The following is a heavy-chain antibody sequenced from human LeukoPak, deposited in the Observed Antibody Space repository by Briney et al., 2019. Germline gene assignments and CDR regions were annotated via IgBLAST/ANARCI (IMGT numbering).Heavy chain of an antibody. Sequence: GGSLRLSCAASGFTFSSHAMSWVRQAPGKGLEWVSRISSGGGTTDYTDSVKGRFTISRDTSKSTLYLQMNSLRAEDTAVYYCAKDRSGSGYFDYWGQGTLVTVSS. CDR1: GFTFSSHA. CDR3: AKDRSGSGYFDY. J-gene: IGHJ4*02. D-gene: IGHD3-10*01. CDR2: ISSGGGTT. V-gene: IGHV3-23*01.